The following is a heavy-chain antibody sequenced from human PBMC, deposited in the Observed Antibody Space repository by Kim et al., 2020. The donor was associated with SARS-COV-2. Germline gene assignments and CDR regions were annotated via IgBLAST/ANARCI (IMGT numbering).Heavy chain of an antibody. Sequence: ASVKVSCKASGFTFTFYSMHWVRQAPGQGLEWMGMINRSGGGTNYAQKFQGRVTMTGDTSTNTVYMELSSLRSDDTAVYYCAKKGGHWGQGTLVTVS. CDR2: INRSGGGT. J-gene: IGHJ4*02. D-gene: IGHD3-16*01. V-gene: IGHV1-46*01. CDR1: GFTFTFYS. CDR3: AKKGGH.